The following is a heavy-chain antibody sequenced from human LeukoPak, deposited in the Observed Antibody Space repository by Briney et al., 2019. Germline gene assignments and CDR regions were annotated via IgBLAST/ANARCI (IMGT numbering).Heavy chain of an antibody. CDR1: GYTFTGYY. J-gene: IGHJ5*02. D-gene: IGHD3-10*01. Sequence: ASVKVSCKASGYTFTGYYIYWVRQAPGQGLEWMGWINPNSGGTNNAQKFQGRVTMTRDTSISTAYMDLSRLRSDDTAVYYCARSNLITMVRGVRWFDPWGQGTLVTVSS. CDR2: INPNSGGT. V-gene: IGHV1-2*02. CDR3: ARSNLITMVRGVRWFDP.